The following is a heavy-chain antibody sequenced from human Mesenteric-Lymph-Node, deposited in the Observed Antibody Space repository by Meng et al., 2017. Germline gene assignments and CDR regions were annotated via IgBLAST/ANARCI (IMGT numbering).Heavy chain of an antibody. CDR2: INHSGST. D-gene: IGHD3/OR15-3a*01. Sequence: SETLSLTCTVSGYSISSGYYWGWIRQHPGKGLEWIGSINHSGSTYYNPSLKSRVTISVDTSKNQFSLKLSSVTAADTAVYYCARVWTGPGYFNYWAQGPL. J-gene: IGHJ4*02. CDR3: ARVWTGPGYFNY. V-gene: IGHV4-38-2*02. CDR1: GYSISSGYY.